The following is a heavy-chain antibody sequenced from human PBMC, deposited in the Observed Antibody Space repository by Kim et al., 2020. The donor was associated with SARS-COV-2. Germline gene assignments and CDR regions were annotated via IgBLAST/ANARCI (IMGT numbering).Heavy chain of an antibody. CDR3: AGGGPGDITMVRPRKGNWSDP. CDR2: INHSGST. Sequence: SETLSLTCAVYGGSFSGYYWSWIRQPPGKGLEWIGEINHSGSTNYNPSLKSRVTISVDTSKNQFSLKLSSVTAADTAVYYCAGGGPGDITMVRPRKGNWSDPGGQGTRVTVSS. J-gene: IGHJ5*02. D-gene: IGHD3-10*01. CDR1: GGSFSGYY. V-gene: IGHV4-34*01.